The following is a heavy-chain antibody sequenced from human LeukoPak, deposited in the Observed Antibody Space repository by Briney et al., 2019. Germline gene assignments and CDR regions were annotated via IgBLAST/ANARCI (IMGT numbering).Heavy chain of an antibody. V-gene: IGHV3-23*01. D-gene: IGHD4-17*01. CDR2: ITGEHLPT. CDR1: GFSFSMFA. Sequence: GGSLRLFCAASGFSFSMFAMTWVRQAPGKGLEWVSSITGEHLPTYYTVSVKGRFTISRDNSKNTLYLQMNSLRADDTAVYYCTRDPNGDYVGAFESWGQGTLGTVSS. J-gene: IGHJ5*01. CDR3: TRDPNGDYVGAFES.